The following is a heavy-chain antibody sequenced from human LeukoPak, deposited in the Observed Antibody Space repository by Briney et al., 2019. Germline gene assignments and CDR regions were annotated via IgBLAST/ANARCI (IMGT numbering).Heavy chain of an antibody. CDR3: ARILGTYYYGMDV. Sequence: ASVKVSCTASGYTFTSYYMHWVRQAPGQGLEWMGIINPSGGSTSYAQKFQGRVTMTRDTSTSTVYMELSSLRSEDTAVYYCARILGTYYYGMDVWGQGTTVTVSS. CDR2: INPSGGST. J-gene: IGHJ6*02. V-gene: IGHV1-46*01. D-gene: IGHD7-27*01. CDR1: GYTFTSYY.